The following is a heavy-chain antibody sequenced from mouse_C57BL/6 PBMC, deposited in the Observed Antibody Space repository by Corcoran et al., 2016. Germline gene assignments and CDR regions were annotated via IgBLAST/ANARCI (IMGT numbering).Heavy chain of an antibody. D-gene: IGHD2-3*01. CDR3: ARSGGLLFDY. CDR1: GYTFTDYY. CDR2: IYPGSGNT. V-gene: IGHV1-76*01. Sequence: QVQLKQSGAELVRPGASVTLSCKASGYTFTDYYINWVKQRPGQGLEWIARIYPGSGNTYYNEKFKGKATLTAEKSSSTAYMQLSSLTSEDSAVYFCARSGGLLFDYWGQGTTLTVSS. J-gene: IGHJ2*01.